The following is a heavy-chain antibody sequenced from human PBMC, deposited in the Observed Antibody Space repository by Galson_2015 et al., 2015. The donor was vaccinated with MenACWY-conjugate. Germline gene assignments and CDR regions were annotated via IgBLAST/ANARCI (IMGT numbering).Heavy chain of an antibody. V-gene: IGHV4-59*08. Sequence: ETLSLTCTVSGASISSHHWSWFRQPPGKGLEWIAYIRDTGSLKDNPSLKSRVTMSADKSNNQFSLRLISVTVADTAVYYCARLPTWGSSFGYFDYWGQGILVAVSS. CDR3: ARLPTWGSSFGYFDY. J-gene: IGHJ4*02. CDR1: GASISSHH. D-gene: IGHD7-27*01. CDR2: IRDTGSL.